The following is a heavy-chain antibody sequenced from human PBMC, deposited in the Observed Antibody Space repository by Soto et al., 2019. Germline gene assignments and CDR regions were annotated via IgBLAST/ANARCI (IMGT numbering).Heavy chain of an antibody. CDR2: IIPILGIA. CDR1: GGTFSSYT. J-gene: IGHJ5*02. V-gene: IGHV1-69*04. D-gene: IGHD2-15*01. Sequence: SVKVASKASGGTFSSYTISWVRQAPGQGLEWMGRIIPILGIANYAQKFQGRVTITADKSTSTAYMELSSLRSEDTAVYYCARDVYDIVVVVAANQEGVWFDPWGQGTLVTVSS. CDR3: ARDVYDIVVVVAANQEGVWFDP.